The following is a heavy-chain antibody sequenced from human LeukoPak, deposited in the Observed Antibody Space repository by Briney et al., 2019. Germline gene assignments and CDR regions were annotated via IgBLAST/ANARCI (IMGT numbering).Heavy chain of an antibody. CDR1: GYTFTGYY. CDR3: ARNLRLGELSPPGRY. Sequence: ASVKVSCKASGYTFTGYYMHWVRQAPGQGLEWMGWINPNSGGTNYAQKFQGRVTMTRDTSISTAYMELSSLRSEDTAVYYCARNLRLGELSPPGRYWGPGTLVTVSS. V-gene: IGHV1-2*02. D-gene: IGHD3-16*02. J-gene: IGHJ4*02. CDR2: INPNSGGT.